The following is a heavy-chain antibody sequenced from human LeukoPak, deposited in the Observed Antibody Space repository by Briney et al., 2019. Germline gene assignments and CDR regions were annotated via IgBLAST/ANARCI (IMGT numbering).Heavy chain of an antibody. V-gene: IGHV4-30-2*01. CDR2: IYHSGST. CDR1: GGSISSGGYS. CDR3: ARGHYYGSGSYYLDAFDI. D-gene: IGHD3-10*01. Sequence: TQTLSLTCAVSGGSISSGGYSWSWIRQPPGKGLEWIGYIYHSGSTYYNPSLKSRVTISVDRSKNQFSLKLSSVTAADTAVYYCARGHYYGSGSYYLDAFDIWGQGTMVTVSS. J-gene: IGHJ3*02.